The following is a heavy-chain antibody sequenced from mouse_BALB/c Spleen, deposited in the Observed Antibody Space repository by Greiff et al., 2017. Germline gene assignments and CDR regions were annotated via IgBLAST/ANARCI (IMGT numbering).Heavy chain of an antibody. D-gene: IGHD2-4*01. Sequence: EVKLVESGGDLVKPGGSLKLSCAASGFTFSSYGMSWVRQTPDKRLEWVATISSGGSYTYYPDSVKGRFTISRDNAKNTLYLQMSSLKSEDTAMYYCARLGGTMITTRVYYFDYWGQGTTLTVSS. CDR1: GFTFSSYG. J-gene: IGHJ2*01. CDR2: ISSGGSYT. V-gene: IGHV5-6*01. CDR3: ARLGGTMITTRVYYFDY.